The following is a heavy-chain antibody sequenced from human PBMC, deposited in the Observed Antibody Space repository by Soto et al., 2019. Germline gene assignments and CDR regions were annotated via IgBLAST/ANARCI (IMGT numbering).Heavy chain of an antibody. CDR1: GGSISSSIYY. Sequence: SETLSLACTVSGGSISSSIYYWGWIRQPPGKGLEWIGSIYYSGSTYYNPSLKSRVTISVDTSKNQFSLKLSSVKDADTAVYYCARSAYYGYFGLDYWGQGTLVTVSS. CDR3: ARSAYYGYFGLDY. D-gene: IGHD4-17*01. CDR2: IYYSGST. J-gene: IGHJ4*02. V-gene: IGHV4-39*01.